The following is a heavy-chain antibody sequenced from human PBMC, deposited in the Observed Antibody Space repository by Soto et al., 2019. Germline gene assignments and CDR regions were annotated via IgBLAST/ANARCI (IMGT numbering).Heavy chain of an antibody. CDR2: FDPEDGET. Sequence: ASVKVSCKVSGYTLTELSMHWVRQAPGKGLEWMGGFDPEDGETIYAQKFQGRVTMTEDTSTDTAYMELSSLRSEDTAVYYCATALGYCTNGVCFHRRNWFDPWGQGTLVTVSS. D-gene: IGHD2-8*01. V-gene: IGHV1-24*01. CDR3: ATALGYCTNGVCFHRRNWFDP. CDR1: GYTLTELS. J-gene: IGHJ5*02.